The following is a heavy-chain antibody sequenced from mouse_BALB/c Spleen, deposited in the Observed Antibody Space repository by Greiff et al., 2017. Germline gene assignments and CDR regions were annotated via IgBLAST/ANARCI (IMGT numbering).Heavy chain of an antibody. CDR2: ISSGSSTI. CDR1: GFTFSSFG. V-gene: IGHV5-17*02. CDR3: ARQNYDSLYAMDY. D-gene: IGHD2-4*01. Sequence: DVMLVESGGGLVQPGGSRKLSCAASGFTFSSFGMHWVRQAPEKGLEWVAYISSGSSTIYYADTVKGRFTISRDNPKNTLFLQMTSLRSEDTAMYYCARQNYDSLYAMDYWGQGTSVTVSS. J-gene: IGHJ4*01.